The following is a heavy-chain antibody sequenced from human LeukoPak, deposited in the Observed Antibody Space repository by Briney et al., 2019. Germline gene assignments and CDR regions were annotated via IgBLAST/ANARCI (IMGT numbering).Heavy chain of an antibody. CDR1: GYSISSGYY. J-gene: IGHJ5*02. CDR3: ARGGNYWPQWWFDP. CDR2: IYYTGST. V-gene: IGHV4-61*01. D-gene: IGHD1-26*01. Sequence: SETLSLTCTVSGYSISSGYYWAWIRQPPGKGLEWIGYIYYTGSTSYNPSLKSRVTMSLDASKNQFSLELNSVTPADTAVYYCARGGNYWPQWWFDPWGRGTLVSVSS.